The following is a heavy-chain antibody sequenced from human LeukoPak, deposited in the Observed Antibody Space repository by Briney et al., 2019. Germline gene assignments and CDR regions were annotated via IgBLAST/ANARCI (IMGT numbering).Heavy chain of an antibody. CDR2: MNPNSYNT. J-gene: IGHJ6*02. CDR3: ARVRYSAYGMDV. Sequence: ASVKVSCKASGYTFTSYDINWVRQATGQGLEWMGWMNPNSYNTGYAQKLQGRVTMTRNTSISTAYMELSSLRSEDTAVYYCARVRYSAYGMDVWGQGTTVTVSS. V-gene: IGHV1-8*01. D-gene: IGHD5-18*01. CDR1: GYTFTSYD.